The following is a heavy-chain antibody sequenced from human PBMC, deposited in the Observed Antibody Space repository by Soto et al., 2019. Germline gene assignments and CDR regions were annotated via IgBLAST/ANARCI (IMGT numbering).Heavy chain of an antibody. Sequence: ASVKVSCKASGYTFTSYGFSWVRQAPGQGLEWMGWISAYDGSTNYAQKFQGRVTMTTDTSTSTAYMELKSLRSDDTAVYYCARHNSQWPHRFDPWGQGTLVTVSS. V-gene: IGHV1-18*01. D-gene: IGHD1-1*01. J-gene: IGHJ5*02. CDR2: ISAYDGST. CDR3: ARHNSQWPHRFDP. CDR1: GYTFTSYG.